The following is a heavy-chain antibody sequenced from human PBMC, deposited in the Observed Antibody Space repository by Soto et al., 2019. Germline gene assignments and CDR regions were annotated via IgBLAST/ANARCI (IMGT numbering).Heavy chain of an antibody. CDR2: IKQDGGEK. D-gene: IGHD1-26*01. CDR1: GFTFSSYW. CDR3: GRDLRDWDSGSYSYDY. J-gene: IGHJ4*02. V-gene: IGHV3-7*04. Sequence: LRLSCAASGFTFSSYWMSWVRQAPGKGLEWVANIKQDGGEKYYVDSVKGRFTISRDNAKNSLYLQMNSLRAEDTAVYYCGRDLRDWDSGSYSYDYWGQGTLVTVSS.